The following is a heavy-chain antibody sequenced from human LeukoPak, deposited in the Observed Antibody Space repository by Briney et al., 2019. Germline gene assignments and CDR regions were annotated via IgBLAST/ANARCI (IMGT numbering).Heavy chain of an antibody. J-gene: IGHJ4*02. Sequence: SETLSLTCTVSGGSISSHYWSWIRQSPGKGLEWIGYIYNSGSTNYNPSLKSRVTISVDTSKNQFSLKVSSVTAADTAVYYCARHTYDRSDYYLDQWGQGTLVTVSS. D-gene: IGHD3-22*01. CDR3: ARHTYDRSDYYLDQ. CDR1: GGSISSHY. CDR2: IYNSGST. V-gene: IGHV4-59*08.